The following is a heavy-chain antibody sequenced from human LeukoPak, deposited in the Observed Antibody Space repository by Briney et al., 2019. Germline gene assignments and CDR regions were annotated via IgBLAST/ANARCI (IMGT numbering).Heavy chain of an antibody. CDR3: AKDGGGYYPYYYYYMDV. CDR2: IRFDGSNN. CDR1: GFTFNGYG. Sequence: GGSLRLSCAASGFTFNGYGIHWVRQAPGKGLEWVAFIRFDGSNNYYADSVKGRFTISRDNSKNTLYLQMNSLRAEDTAVYYCAKDGGGYYPYYYYYMDVWGKGTTVTISS. V-gene: IGHV3-30*02. J-gene: IGHJ6*03. D-gene: IGHD3-22*01.